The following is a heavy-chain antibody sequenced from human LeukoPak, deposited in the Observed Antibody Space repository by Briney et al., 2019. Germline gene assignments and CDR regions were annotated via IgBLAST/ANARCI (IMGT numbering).Heavy chain of an antibody. V-gene: IGHV2-5*01. J-gene: IGHJ4*02. CDR3: AKYGAGWFFDY. CDR2: IYWNDSK. CDR1: GFSLTTTGVR. D-gene: IGHD6-19*01. Sequence: SGPALVKPTETLTLTCNFSGFSLTTTGVRVGWIRQPPGKAPEWLVAIYWNDSKYYRPSLQNRVAVTKDTSNTQVVLTMTSMDPVDTATYYCAKYGAGWFFDYWGQGVLVTVSS.